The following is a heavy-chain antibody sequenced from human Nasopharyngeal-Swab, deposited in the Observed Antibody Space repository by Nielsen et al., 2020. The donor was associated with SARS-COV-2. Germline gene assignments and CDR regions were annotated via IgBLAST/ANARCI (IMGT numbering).Heavy chain of an antibody. J-gene: IGHJ3*02. CDR3: ARHAGYCSSTSCYSSRGNDAFDI. D-gene: IGHD2-2*03. CDR2: INHSGST. Sequence: SETLSLTCAVYGGSFSGYYWSWIRQPPGKGLEWIGEINHSGSTYYNPSLKSRVTISVDTSKNQFSLKLSSVTAADTAVYYCARHAGYCSSTSCYSSRGNDAFDIWGQGTMVTVSS. V-gene: IGHV4-34*01. CDR1: GGSFSGYY.